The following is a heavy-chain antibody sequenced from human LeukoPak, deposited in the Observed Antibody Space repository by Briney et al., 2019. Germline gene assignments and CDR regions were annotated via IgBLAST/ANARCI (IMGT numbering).Heavy chain of an antibody. V-gene: IGHV4-59*08. CDR1: GGSVNY. CDR3: ARHAVVPGIRRGFDF. D-gene: IGHD2-21*02. J-gene: IGHJ4*02. Sequence: PSETLSLTCTASGGSVNYWSWIRQPPGKGLEWIGYIYYSGTTLYSPSLKSRVTISVDTSENQFSLKLSSVTAADTAVYYCARHAVVPGIRRGFDFWGQGTLVTVSS. CDR2: IYYSGTT.